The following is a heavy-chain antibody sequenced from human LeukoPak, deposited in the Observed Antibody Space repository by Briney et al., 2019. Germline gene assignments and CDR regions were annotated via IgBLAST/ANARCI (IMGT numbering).Heavy chain of an antibody. CDR1: GFTFSDYY. D-gene: IGHD6-19*01. J-gene: IGHJ4*02. V-gene: IGHV3-11*04. Sequence: GGSLRLSCAASGFTFSDYYMSWIRQAPGKGLEWVSYISSSGSTIYYADSVKGRFTISRDNAKNTLYLQMNSLRAEDTAVYYCAREKYSSGWYPDYWGQGTLVTVSS. CDR3: AREKYSSGWYPDY. CDR2: ISSSGSTI.